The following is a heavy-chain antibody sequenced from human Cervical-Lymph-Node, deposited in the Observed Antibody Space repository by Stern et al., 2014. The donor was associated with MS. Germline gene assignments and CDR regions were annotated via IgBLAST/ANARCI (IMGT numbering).Heavy chain of an antibody. Sequence: QVQLVQSGAGVKKPGYSVNVSCKASGGTFTSFSINWVRLVPGQRLEGMGGIIPNSDTPNLAQKFQGRVTITADSSTSTVYMALNSLRADDTAVYYCVLPAKVTTAAFDVWGRGTMVTVSS. CDR3: VLPAKVTTAAFDV. J-gene: IGHJ3*01. CDR1: GGTFTSFS. V-gene: IGHV1-69*06. D-gene: IGHD4-17*01. CDR2: IIPNSDTP.